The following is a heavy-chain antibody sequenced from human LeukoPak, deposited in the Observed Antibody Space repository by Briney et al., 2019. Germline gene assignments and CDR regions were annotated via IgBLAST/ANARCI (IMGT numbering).Heavy chain of an antibody. D-gene: IGHD3-22*01. CDR3: PNGRSGFRRFYYDSSGYPLRFDY. CDR1: GFTFSSYA. V-gene: IGHV3-23*01. Sequence: GGSLRLSCAASGFTFSSYAMSWVRQAPGKGLEWVSAISGSGGSTYYADSVKGRFTISRDNSKNTLYLQMNSLRAEDTAGYYCPNGRSGFRRFYYDSSGYPLRFDYWGQGTLVTVSS. CDR2: ISGSGGST. J-gene: IGHJ4*02.